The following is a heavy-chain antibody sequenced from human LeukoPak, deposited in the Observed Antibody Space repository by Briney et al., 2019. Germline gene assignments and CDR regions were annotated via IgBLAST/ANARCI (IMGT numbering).Heavy chain of an antibody. V-gene: IGHV4-39*01. CDR3: ARIVGATPGPFDY. CDR2: IYYSGST. D-gene: IGHD1-26*01. CDR1: GGSISSSSYY. J-gene: IGHJ4*02. Sequence: PSETLSLTCTVSGGSISSSSYYWGWIRQPPGKGLEGIGSIYYSGSTYYNPSLKSRVTISVDTSKNQFSLKLSSVTAADTAVYYCARIVGATPGPFDYWGQGTLVTVSS.